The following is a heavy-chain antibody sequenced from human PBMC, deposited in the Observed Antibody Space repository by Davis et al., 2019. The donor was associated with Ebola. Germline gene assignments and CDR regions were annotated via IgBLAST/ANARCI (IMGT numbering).Heavy chain of an antibody. V-gene: IGHV3-74*01. CDR1: GFNFGIYS. CDR3: ARGERTVTTPLAY. CDR2: ISGDGSIT. J-gene: IGHJ4*02. D-gene: IGHD4-11*01. Sequence: PGGSLRLSCAASGFNFGIYSMHWVRQAPGKGLVWVSRISGDGSITTYADSVKGRFTISRDNTKNTLYLQMYSLRAEDTAVYYCARGERTVTTPLAYWGQGTLVTVSS.